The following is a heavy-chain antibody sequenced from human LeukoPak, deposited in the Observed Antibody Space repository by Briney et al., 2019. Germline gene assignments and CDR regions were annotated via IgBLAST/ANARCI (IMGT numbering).Heavy chain of an antibody. J-gene: IGHJ4*02. CDR2: IYHSGST. CDR3: ARDDVHCSSTSCYVNADY. Sequence: SETLSLTCAVSGDSISNGGSISNGGHYWSWIRQFPGKGLEWIGYIYHSGSTYYNPSLKSRVTISVDRSKNQFSLKLSSVTAADTAVYYCARDDVHCSSTSCYVNADYWGQGTLVTVSS. CDR1: GDSISNGGSISNGGHY. D-gene: IGHD2-2*01. V-gene: IGHV4-30-2*06.